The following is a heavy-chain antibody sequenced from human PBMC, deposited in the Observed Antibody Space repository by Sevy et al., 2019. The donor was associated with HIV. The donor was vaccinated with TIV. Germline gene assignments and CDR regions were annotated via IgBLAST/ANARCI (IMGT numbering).Heavy chain of an antibody. D-gene: IGHD3-22*01. CDR1: GFTFSSYS. V-gene: IGHV3-21*01. Sequence: GGSLRLSCAASGFTFSSYSMNWVRQAPGKGLEWVSSISSSSSYIYYADSVKGRFTISRDNAKNSLYLQMNSLRAEDTAVYYCATAGSHYYDSSGYRYFDYWGQGTLVTVSS. J-gene: IGHJ4*02. CDR2: ISSSSSYI. CDR3: ATAGSHYYDSSGYRYFDY.